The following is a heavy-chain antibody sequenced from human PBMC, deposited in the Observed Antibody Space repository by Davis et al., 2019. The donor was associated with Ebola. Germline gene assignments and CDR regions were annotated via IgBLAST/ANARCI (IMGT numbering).Heavy chain of an antibody. CDR2: IKSDGST. V-gene: IGHV3-74*01. CDR1: GFPITNYW. Sequence: GESLKISCAVSGFPITNYWTHWVRQAPGKGLVWVSRIKSDGSTIYADSVKGRFTISRDNAKNALYLQMNSLGAEDTAVYYCAKRTILGDWGQGTLVTVSS. CDR3: AKRTILGD. J-gene: IGHJ4*01. D-gene: IGHD1-26*01.